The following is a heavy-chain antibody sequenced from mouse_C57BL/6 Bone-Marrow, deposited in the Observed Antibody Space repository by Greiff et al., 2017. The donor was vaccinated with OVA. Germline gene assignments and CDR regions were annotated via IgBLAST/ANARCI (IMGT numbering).Heavy chain of an antibody. CDR3: ARKDYYGSSYADYFDY. D-gene: IGHD1-1*01. V-gene: IGHV1-50*01. CDR2: IDPSDSYT. CDR1: GYTFTSYW. Sequence: QVQLKQPGAELVKPGASVKLSCKASGYTFTSYWMQWVKQRPGQGLEWIGEIDPSDSYTNYNQKFKGKATLTVDTSSSTAYMQLSSLTSEDSAVYYCARKDYYGSSYADYFDYWGQGTTLTVSS. J-gene: IGHJ2*01.